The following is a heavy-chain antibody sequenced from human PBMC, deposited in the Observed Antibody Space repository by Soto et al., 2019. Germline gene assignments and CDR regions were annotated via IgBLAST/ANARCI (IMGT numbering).Heavy chain of an antibody. D-gene: IGHD5-18*01. J-gene: IGHJ6*02. Sequence: GGSLRLSCAASGFTFSSYAMSWVRQAPGKGLEWVSAISGSGGSTYYADSVMGRFTISRDNSKNTLYLQMNSLRAEDTAVYYCAKEIQLVILYGMDVWGQGTTVTVSS. V-gene: IGHV3-23*01. CDR3: AKEIQLVILYGMDV. CDR1: GFTFSSYA. CDR2: ISGSGGST.